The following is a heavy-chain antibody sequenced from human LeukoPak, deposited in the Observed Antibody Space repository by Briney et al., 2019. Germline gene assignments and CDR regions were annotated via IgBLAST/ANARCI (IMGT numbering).Heavy chain of an antibody. Sequence: SVKVSCKASGYTFTSYGISWVRQAPGQGLEWMGGIIPIFGTANYAQKFQGRVTITTDEPTSTAYMELSSLRSEGTAVYYCASRLLAARGGWFDPWGQGTLVTVSS. CDR3: ASRLLAARGGWFDP. J-gene: IGHJ5*02. CDR1: GYTFTSYG. D-gene: IGHD6-6*01. V-gene: IGHV1-69*05. CDR2: IIPIFGTA.